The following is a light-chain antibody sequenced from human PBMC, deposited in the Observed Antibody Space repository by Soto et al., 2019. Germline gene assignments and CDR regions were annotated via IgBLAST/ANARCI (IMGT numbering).Light chain of an antibody. CDR2: AAS. CDR3: QQSYSTPPIT. V-gene: IGKV1-39*01. CDR1: QSISSY. Sequence: DIQMTQSPSSLSASVGDRVTITCRASQSISSYLNWYQQKPGKAPKLLIYAASSLQSGVPSMFSGRGSETDFTLTISSLQPEEFANYYCQQSYSTPPITLGQGTRLEIK. J-gene: IGKJ5*01.